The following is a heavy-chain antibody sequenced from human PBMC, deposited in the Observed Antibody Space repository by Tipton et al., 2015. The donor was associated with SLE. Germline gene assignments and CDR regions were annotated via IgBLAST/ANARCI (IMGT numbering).Heavy chain of an antibody. CDR1: GFTFSSYA. Sequence: SLRLSCAASGFTFSSYAMSWVRQAPGKGLEYVSAISSNGGSTYYADSVKGRFTISRDNSKNTLYLQMSSLRAEDTAVYYCVTKTTMIVGAFDIWGQGTMVTVSS. D-gene: IGHD3-22*01. V-gene: IGHV3-64D*06. J-gene: IGHJ3*02. CDR2: ISSNGGST. CDR3: VTKTTMIVGAFDI.